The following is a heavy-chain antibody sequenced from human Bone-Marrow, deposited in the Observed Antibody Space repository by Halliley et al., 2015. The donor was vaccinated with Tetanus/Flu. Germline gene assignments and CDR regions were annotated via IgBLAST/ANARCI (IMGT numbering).Heavy chain of an antibody. CDR3: TWNGGGYVSHF. Sequence: WVGRIKSKTDRGTTEYAAAVKDRFTISRDDSRSILYLQMNSLRAEDTGMYYCTWNGGGYVSHFWGRGILVTVSS. V-gene: IGHV3-15*07. CDR2: IKSKTDRGTT. J-gene: IGHJ4*02. D-gene: IGHD5-12*01.